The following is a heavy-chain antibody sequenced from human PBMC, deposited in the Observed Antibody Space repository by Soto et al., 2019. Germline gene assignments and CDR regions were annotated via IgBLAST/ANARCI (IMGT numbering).Heavy chain of an antibody. Sequence: PSETLSLTCTVSGGSISSYYWSWIRQPPGKGLEWIGYIYYSGSTNYNPSLKSRVTISVDTSKNQFSLKLSSVTAADTAVYYCARALVATLFWFDPWGQGTLVTVSS. V-gene: IGHV4-59*01. CDR1: GGSISSYY. J-gene: IGHJ5*02. D-gene: IGHD5-12*01. CDR2: IYYSGST. CDR3: ARALVATLFWFDP.